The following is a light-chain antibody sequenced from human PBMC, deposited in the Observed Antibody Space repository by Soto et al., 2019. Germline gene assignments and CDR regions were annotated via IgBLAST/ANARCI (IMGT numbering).Light chain of an antibody. CDR2: GAS. Sequence: EIVLTQSPGTLSLSPGERATLSCRASQSVSSSFLAWYQHKPGQAPRLLIFGASSRATDIPDRFSGSGSGTDFTLTISRLEPKDFAVYYCQQYGSSPPITFGQGTRLEIK. CDR1: QSVSSSF. J-gene: IGKJ5*01. CDR3: QQYGSSPPIT. V-gene: IGKV3-20*01.